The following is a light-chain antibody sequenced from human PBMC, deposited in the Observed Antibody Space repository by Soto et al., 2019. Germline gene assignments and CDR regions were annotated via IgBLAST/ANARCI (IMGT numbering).Light chain of an antibody. Sequence: EIVLTQSPATLSLSPGERATLSCRASQSISSYLAWYQQKPGQAPRLLIYDASNRATGIPARFSGSGSGTDFALIISSLEPEDFAVYYCQQRSSWPPWTFGQGTKVDIK. J-gene: IGKJ1*01. CDR2: DAS. V-gene: IGKV3-11*01. CDR3: QQRSSWPPWT. CDR1: QSISSY.